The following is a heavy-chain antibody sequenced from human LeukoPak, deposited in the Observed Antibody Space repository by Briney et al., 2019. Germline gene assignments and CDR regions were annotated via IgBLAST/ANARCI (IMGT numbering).Heavy chain of an antibody. CDR3: STTYYYDSSEGY. Sequence: GGSLRLSCAASGFTVSSNYMSWVRQAPGKGLEWVGRIKSKTDGGTTDYAAPVKGRFTISRDDSKNTLYLQMNSLKTEDTAVYYCSTTYYYDSSEGYWGQGTLVTVSS. CDR2: IKSKTDGGTT. J-gene: IGHJ4*02. CDR1: GFTVSSNY. D-gene: IGHD3-22*01. V-gene: IGHV3-15*01.